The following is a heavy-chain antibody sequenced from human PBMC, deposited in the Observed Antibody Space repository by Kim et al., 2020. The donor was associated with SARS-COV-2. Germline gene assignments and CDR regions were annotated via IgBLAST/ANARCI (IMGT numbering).Heavy chain of an antibody. Sequence: GGSLRLSCAASGFTFGGNWMTWVRQAAGKGLEWEACINQDGSQKYYVDSAKGRFTISRDNTKNSVYLQMNSLRGEDTAVYYCARGRGVDYWGQGTLVTVSS. CDR3: ARGRGVDY. CDR1: GFTFGGNW. V-gene: IGHV3-7*04. CDR2: INQDGSQK. J-gene: IGHJ4*02.